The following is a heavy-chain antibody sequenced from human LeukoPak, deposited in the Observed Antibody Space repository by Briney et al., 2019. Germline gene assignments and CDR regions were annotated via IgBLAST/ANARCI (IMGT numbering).Heavy chain of an antibody. Sequence: GGSLRLSRAASGFAFTKYAMSWVRQAPGKGLEWVANIKQDGSEKNYMDSVKGRFTISRDNAKNSLLLQMNSLRVEDTAVYYCARERGGQSNDYLHGGPFDYWGQGTLVTVSS. V-gene: IGHV3-7*05. CDR2: IKQDGSEK. CDR1: GFAFTKYA. D-gene: IGHD3-16*01. J-gene: IGHJ4*02. CDR3: ARERGGQSNDYLHGGPFDY.